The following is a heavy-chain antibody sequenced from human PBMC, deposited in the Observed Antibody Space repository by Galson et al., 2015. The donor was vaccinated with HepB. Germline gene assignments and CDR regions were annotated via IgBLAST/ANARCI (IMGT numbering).Heavy chain of an antibody. CDR2: INPNSGST. CDR1: GYTFTNYH. D-gene: IGHD2-2*01. CDR3: AREVVPAAYYGMDV. J-gene: IGHJ6*02. V-gene: IGHV1-46*01. Sequence: SVKVSCKASGYTFTNYHMHWVRQAPRQGLEWMGIINPNSGSTSDAQKFQGRVTMTRDTSTSTLYMELSSLRSEDTAVYYCAREVVPAAYYGMDVWGQGTTVTVSS.